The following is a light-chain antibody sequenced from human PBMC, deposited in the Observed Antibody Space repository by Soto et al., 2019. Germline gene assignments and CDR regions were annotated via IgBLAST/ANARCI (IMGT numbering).Light chain of an antibody. CDR3: QSYDSTLSARYV. CDR2: GNT. Sequence: QSVLTQPPSLSGAPGQRITISCTGTSSNLGAAFAVQWYQQLPGAAPKLLIVGNTIRPSGVPDRFSASTSGTSASLAITGLQAEDEGDYYCQSYDSTLSARYVFGTGTKLTVL. V-gene: IGLV1-40*01. J-gene: IGLJ1*01. CDR1: SSNLGAAFA.